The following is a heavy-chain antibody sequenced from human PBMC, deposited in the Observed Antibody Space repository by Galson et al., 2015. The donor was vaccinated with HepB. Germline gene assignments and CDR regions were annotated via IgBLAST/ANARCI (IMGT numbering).Heavy chain of an antibody. J-gene: IGHJ4*02. CDR2: IILRGGMV. CDR3: QRDLPPRGVDY. D-gene: IGHD6-25*01. CDR1: GDISSKNT. V-gene: IGHV1-69*04. Sequence: SCKASGDISSKNTISWVRQVPGQGLEWMGRIILRGGMVNYAQKFQGRLTITADRPTSTVYMDLSSLTSEDTAVYYCQRDLPPRGVDYWGQGTTVTVSS.